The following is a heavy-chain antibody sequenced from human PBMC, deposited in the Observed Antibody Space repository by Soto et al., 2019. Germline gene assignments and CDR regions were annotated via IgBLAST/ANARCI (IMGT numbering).Heavy chain of an antibody. Sequence: QAQLQESGTGLVKPSETLSLTCAVYGDSIITNHWWSWVRQSPAKGLEWIGEIYHSGSTNYNPSLESRVTISVDKSQNLFSLKLTSVTAADTAVYYCASARWDFWGQGILGTVSS. CDR1: GDSIITNHW. D-gene: IGHD2-15*01. CDR3: ASARWDF. CDR2: IYHSGST. V-gene: IGHV4-4*02. J-gene: IGHJ4*02.